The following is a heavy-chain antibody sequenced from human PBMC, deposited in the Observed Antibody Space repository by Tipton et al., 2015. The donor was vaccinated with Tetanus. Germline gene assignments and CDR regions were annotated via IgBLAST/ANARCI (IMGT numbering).Heavy chain of an antibody. CDR2: IYFNGGT. Sequence: LRLSCTVSGGSISAYYWSWIRQPPGKGLEWIGYIYFNGGTKYNPSLKSRVAISVDASKTQFSLKLTSVTAADTAIYYCARRGNQSSSSSGGLDVWGQGTTVTVSS. D-gene: IGHD6-13*01. CDR1: GGSISAYY. V-gene: IGHV4-59*01. CDR3: ARRGNQSSSSSGGLDV. J-gene: IGHJ6*02.